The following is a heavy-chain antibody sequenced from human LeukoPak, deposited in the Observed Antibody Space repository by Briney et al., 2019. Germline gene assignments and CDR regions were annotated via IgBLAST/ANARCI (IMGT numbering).Heavy chain of an antibody. CDR1: GGPISSYY. V-gene: IGHV4-59*01. J-gene: IGHJ3*02. CDR3: ARGYCGGDCYSVDAFDI. Sequence: SETLSLTCTVSGGPISSYYWSWIRQPPGKGLEWIGYIYYSGSTNYNPSLKSRVTISVDTSKNQFSLKLSSVTAADTAVYYCARGYCGGDCYSVDAFDIWGQGTMVTVSS. D-gene: IGHD2-21*02. CDR2: IYYSGST.